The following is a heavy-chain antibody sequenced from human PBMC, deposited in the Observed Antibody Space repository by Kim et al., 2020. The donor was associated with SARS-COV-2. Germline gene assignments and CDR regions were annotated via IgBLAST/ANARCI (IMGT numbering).Heavy chain of an antibody. Sequence: NPSPKSRVTSSVESSKNEFSLKLRSVTAADTAVYYCARDSPSAQLAFDSWGQGTLVTVSS. D-gene: IGHD6-6*01. CDR3: ARDSPSAQLAFDS. J-gene: IGHJ4*02. V-gene: IGHV4-31*02.